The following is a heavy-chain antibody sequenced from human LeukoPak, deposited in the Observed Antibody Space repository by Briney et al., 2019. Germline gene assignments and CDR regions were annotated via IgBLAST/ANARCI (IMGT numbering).Heavy chain of an antibody. J-gene: IGHJ4*02. Sequence: ASVKVSLKASGYTFTDYYIHWVRQAPGQGLEWMGWISPGTGGTNYAQNFQGRVTMTRDTSISTAYMELSGLRSDDTALYFCARNYGRTSKYFDYWGQGPMATVSS. CDR2: ISPGTGGT. CDR3: ARNYGRTSKYFDY. V-gene: IGHV1-2*02. D-gene: IGHD1-7*01. CDR1: GYTFTDYY.